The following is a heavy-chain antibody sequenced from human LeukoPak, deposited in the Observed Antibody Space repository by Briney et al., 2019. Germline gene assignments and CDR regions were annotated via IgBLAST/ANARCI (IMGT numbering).Heavy chain of an antibody. CDR3: ALRRYCSGGSCCSGNY. CDR1: GGTFSSYA. V-gene: IGHV1-69*01. J-gene: IGHJ4*02. CDR2: IIPIFGTA. D-gene: IGHD2-15*01. Sequence: SVKVSCKASGGTFSSYAISWVRQAPGQGLEWMGGIIPIFGTANYAQKFQGRVTITADESTSTAYMELSSLRSEDTAVYYCALRRYCSGGSCCSGNYWGQGTLVTVSS.